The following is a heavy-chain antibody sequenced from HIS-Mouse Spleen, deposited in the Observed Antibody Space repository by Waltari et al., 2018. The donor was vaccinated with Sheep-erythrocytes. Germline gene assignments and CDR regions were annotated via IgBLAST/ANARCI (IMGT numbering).Heavy chain of an antibody. CDR2: ISYDGSNK. CDR1: GFTFSRSS. J-gene: IGHJ1*01. Sequence: QVQLVESGGGVVKPGRSLRLAWAASGFTFSRSSWHWVRQVPGKGLGWVAVISYDGSNKYYADSVKGRFTISRDNSKNTLYLQMNSLRAEDTAVYYCARGAYSSSWYPFQHWGQGTLVTVSS. CDR3: ARGAYSSSWYPFQH. V-gene: IGHV3-30-3*01. D-gene: IGHD6-13*01.